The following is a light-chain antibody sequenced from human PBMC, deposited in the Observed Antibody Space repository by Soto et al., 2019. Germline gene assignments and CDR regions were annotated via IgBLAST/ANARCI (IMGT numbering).Light chain of an antibody. J-gene: IGKJ1*01. Sequence: IALTPTPAPPSLAPEEGASLSCRASQTVSTYFAWYQQKPGQAPRLLIHDASTRASGVPSRFSGGGSGTDFTLTISSLQSEDFAVYYCQHYDSYPPAFGQGTKVDIK. V-gene: IGKV3-15*01. CDR1: QTVSTY. CDR3: QHYDSYPPA. CDR2: DAS.